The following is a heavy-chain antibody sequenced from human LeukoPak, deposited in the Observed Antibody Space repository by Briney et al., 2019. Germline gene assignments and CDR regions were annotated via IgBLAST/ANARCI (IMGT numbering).Heavy chain of an antibody. Sequence: GGSLRLSCAASGFTFSSYAMSWVRQAPGKGLEWVANIKHDGSEKYDVDSVKGRFTISRDNAKNSLYLQKNSLRAEDTAVYYCARKNSGSYYETLDYWGQGTLVTVSS. V-gene: IGHV3-7*05. CDR2: IKHDGSEK. CDR1: GFTFSSYA. D-gene: IGHD1-26*01. J-gene: IGHJ4*02. CDR3: ARKNSGSYYETLDY.